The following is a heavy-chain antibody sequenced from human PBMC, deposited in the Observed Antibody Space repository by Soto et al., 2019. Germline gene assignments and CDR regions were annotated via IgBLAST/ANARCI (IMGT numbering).Heavy chain of an antibody. J-gene: IGHJ5*02. Sequence: ASVKVSCKASGYTFTSYDINWVRQATGQGLEWMGWMNPNSGNTGYAQKFQGRVTMTRNTSISTAYMELSSLRSEDTAVYYCARGPNCSGGSCYHWFDPWGQGTLVTVSS. CDR3: ARGPNCSGGSCYHWFDP. D-gene: IGHD2-15*01. V-gene: IGHV1-8*01. CDR2: MNPNSGNT. CDR1: GYTFTSYD.